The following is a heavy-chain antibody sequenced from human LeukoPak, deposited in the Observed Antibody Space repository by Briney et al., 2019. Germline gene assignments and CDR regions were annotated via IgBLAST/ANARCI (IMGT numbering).Heavy chain of an antibody. CDR2: IYTSGST. J-gene: IGHJ3*02. Sequence: SETLSLTCTVSGSISSYYWSWIRQPPGKGLEWIGYIYTSGSTNYNPSLKSRVTISVDTSKNQFSLDLSSVTATDTAVYYCARQKCTSTSCLTKNAFDIWGQGTMVTVSS. CDR1: GSISSYY. V-gene: IGHV4-4*09. CDR3: ARQKCTSTSCLTKNAFDI. D-gene: IGHD2-2*01.